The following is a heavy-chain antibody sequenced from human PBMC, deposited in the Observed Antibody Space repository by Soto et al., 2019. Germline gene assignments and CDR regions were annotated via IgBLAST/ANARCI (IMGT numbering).Heavy chain of an antibody. Sequence: QVQLVESGGGVVQPGRSLRLSCAASGFTFSSYTMYWVREGPGKGLEWVAGISNNGINKDYADSVKGRFIVSRDNSKNTLNLLINSLRRDDSAIYYCAREWSISVGAPGYWGQGTLVTVSS. D-gene: IGHD6-19*01. CDR2: ISNNGINK. J-gene: IGHJ4*02. V-gene: IGHV3-30-3*01. CDR3: AREWSISVGAPGY. CDR1: GFTFSSYT.